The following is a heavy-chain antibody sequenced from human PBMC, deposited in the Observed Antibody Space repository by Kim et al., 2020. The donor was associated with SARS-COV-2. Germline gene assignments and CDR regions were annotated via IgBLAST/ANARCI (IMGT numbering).Heavy chain of an antibody. CDR1: GGSISSYY. D-gene: IGHD3-16*02. CDR2: ISYSGST. CDR3: ARVKETYRKYYYYGMDV. V-gene: IGHV4-59*01. J-gene: IGHJ6*01. Sequence: SDTLSLTCTVSGGSISSYYWSWIRQPPGKGLEWIGYISYSGSTNYNPSLKSRVTISVDTSKNQFSLKLSSVTAADTAVYYCARVKETYRKYYYYGMDVWG.